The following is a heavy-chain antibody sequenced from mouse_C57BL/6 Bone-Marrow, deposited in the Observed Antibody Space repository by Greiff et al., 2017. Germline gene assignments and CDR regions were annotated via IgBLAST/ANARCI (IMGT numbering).Heavy chain of an antibody. D-gene: IGHD2-5*01. CDR1: GYTFTSYW. CDR2: IYPGSGST. CDR3: ARVYSNYAPFAY. J-gene: IGHJ3*01. Sequence: VQLQQPGAELVKPGASVKMSCKASGYTFTSYWITWVKQRPGQGLEWIGDIYPGSGSTNYNEKFKSKATLTVDTSSSPAYMQLSSLTSEVSAVYYCARVYSNYAPFAYWGQGPLVTVSA. V-gene: IGHV1-55*01.